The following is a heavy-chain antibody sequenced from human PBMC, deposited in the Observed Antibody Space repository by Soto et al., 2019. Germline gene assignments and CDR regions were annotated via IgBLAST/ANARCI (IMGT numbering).Heavy chain of an antibody. CDR1: GGSFSTYY. Sequence: SETLSLTCAVYGGSFSTYYWSWIRQPPGKGLEWIGEIIHSGSTNYNPSLKTRVTISADTSKNQFSLQLSSVTAADTAVYFCVRGVRFDYVWGSCRYSFDYWGQGTLVTVSS. J-gene: IGHJ4*02. CDR3: VRGVRFDYVWGSCRYSFDY. CDR2: IIHSGST. D-gene: IGHD3-16*02. V-gene: IGHV4-34*01.